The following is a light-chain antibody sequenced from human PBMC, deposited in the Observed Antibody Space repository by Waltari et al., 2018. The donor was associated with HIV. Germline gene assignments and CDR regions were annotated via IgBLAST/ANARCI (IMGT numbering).Light chain of an antibody. CDR1: NIERKS. J-gene: IGLJ2*01. CDR2: YDT. Sequence: SSLLTQTPSVSVAPGKKARITCGGKNIERKSVHWYQQKPGQAPLLVIYYDTDRPSGIPERFSGSNSGNTATLTISRVGDGDEADYYCQVWDSTSDHVLFGGGTRLTVL. CDR3: QVWDSTSDHVL. V-gene: IGLV3-21*04.